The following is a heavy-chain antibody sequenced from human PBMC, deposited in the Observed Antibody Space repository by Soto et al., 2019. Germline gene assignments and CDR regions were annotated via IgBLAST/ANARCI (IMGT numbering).Heavy chain of an antibody. CDR1: GFSFNTYE. CDR3: TTTPYYDFWSGYPGWFDP. D-gene: IGHD3-3*01. Sequence: QVQLVESGGGVVQPGGSLRLSCAASGFSFNTYEMHWVRQAPGKGLEWVAVISYDGRNEYYADSVKGRFTISRDNSNNTLSLQMSGLRTEDTAVYHCTTTPYYDFWSGYPGWFDPWGQGTLVTVSS. V-gene: IGHV3-30*04. J-gene: IGHJ5*02. CDR2: ISYDGRNE.